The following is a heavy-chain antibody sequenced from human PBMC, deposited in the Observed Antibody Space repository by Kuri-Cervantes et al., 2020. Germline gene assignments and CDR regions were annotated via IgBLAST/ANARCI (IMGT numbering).Heavy chain of an antibody. CDR1: GYTFTGYY. CDR3: ARDQFDYDSSGIFDY. Sequence: ASVKVSCKASGYTFTGYYMHWVRQAPGQGLEWMGWINPNSGGTNYAQKFQGRVTMTRDTSISTAYMELSSLGSEDTAVYYCARDQFDYDSSGIFDYWGQGTLVTVSS. D-gene: IGHD3-22*01. J-gene: IGHJ4*02. V-gene: IGHV1-2*02. CDR2: INPNSGGT.